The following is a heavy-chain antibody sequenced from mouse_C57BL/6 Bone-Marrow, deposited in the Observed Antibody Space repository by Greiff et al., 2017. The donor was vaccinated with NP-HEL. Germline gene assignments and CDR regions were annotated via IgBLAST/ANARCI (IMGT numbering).Heavy chain of an antibody. CDR3: VTQSYYAMDY. V-gene: IGHV1-26*01. J-gene: IGHJ4*01. CDR2: INPNNGGT. CDR1: GYTFTDYY. Sequence: EVQLQQSGPELVKPGASVKISCKASGYTFTDYYMNWVKQSHGKSLEWIGDINPNNGGTSYNQKFKGKATLTVDKSSSTAYMELRSLTSEDSAVYYCVTQSYYAMDYWGQGTSVTVSS. D-gene: IGHD2-13*01.